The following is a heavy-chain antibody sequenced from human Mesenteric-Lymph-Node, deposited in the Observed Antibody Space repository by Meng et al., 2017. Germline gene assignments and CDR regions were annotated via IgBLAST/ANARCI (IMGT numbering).Heavy chain of an antibody. CDR1: GGSISSGGYY. J-gene: IGHJ4*02. Sequence: VPRQGSGPGLVKPSGTLSLTCAVSGGSISSGGYYWSWIRQHPGKGLEWIGYIYYSGSTYYNPSLKSRVTISVDTSKNQFSLKLSSVTAADTAVYYCARGPTTYFDYWGQGTLVTVSS. D-gene: IGHD4-17*01. CDR3: ARGPTTYFDY. CDR2: IYYSGST. V-gene: IGHV4-30-4*08.